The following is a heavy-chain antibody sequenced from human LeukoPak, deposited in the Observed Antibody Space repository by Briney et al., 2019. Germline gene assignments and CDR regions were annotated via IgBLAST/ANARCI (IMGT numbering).Heavy chain of an antibody. V-gene: IGHV1-8*02. Sequence: GASVNVSRKGFGYTFTSYGIRWVRRAPGQGLEWMEWMNPNSGNTGYAQKFQGRVTMTRNTSISTAYMELSSLRSEDTAVYYCARTSGSYYYFDYWGQGTLVTVSS. CDR3: ARTSGSYYYFDY. CDR1: GYTFTSYG. J-gene: IGHJ4*02. D-gene: IGHD1-26*01. CDR2: MNPNSGNT.